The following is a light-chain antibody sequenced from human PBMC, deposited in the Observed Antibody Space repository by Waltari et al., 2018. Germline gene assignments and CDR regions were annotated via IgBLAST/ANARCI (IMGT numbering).Light chain of an antibody. CDR3: ATWDDTLNMV. J-gene: IGLJ2*01. CDR1: SSNIGTYY. Sequence: QSVLTQPPSASETPGQRVPISCSGSSSNIGTYYLYWYQQLPGTAPKLPIYRNDQRPSGVPDRFSGSKSGTSASLAISGLRSEDEADYYCATWDDTLNMVFGGGTKLTVL. V-gene: IGLV1-47*01. CDR2: RND.